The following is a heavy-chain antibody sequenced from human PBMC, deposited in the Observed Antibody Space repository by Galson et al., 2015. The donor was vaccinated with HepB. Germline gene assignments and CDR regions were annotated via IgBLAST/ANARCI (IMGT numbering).Heavy chain of an antibody. Sequence: SLRLSCAASGFTFSSYAMHWVRQAPGKGLEWVAVISYDGSNKYYADSVKGRFTISRDNSKNTLHLQMNSLRAEDTAVYYCAREWFVFSEASMDVWGQGTTVTVSS. CDR2: ISYDGSNK. J-gene: IGHJ6*02. V-gene: IGHV3-30-3*01. CDR1: GFTFSSYA. CDR3: AREWFVFSEASMDV. D-gene: IGHD3-10*01.